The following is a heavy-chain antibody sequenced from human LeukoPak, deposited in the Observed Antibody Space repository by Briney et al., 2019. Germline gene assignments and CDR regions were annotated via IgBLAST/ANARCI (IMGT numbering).Heavy chain of an antibody. Sequence: GGSLRLSCAVSGCTFSRYWMSWVRQAPGKGLEWVANIKTDGSEKYYVDSVKGRFTISRDNAKNSLYLQMNSLRAEDTAVYYCATYSSLNRREFQYWGQGTLLTVSS. D-gene: IGHD3-22*01. CDR1: GCTFSRYW. V-gene: IGHV3-7*01. CDR2: IKTDGSEK. CDR3: ATYSSLNRREFQY. J-gene: IGHJ1*01.